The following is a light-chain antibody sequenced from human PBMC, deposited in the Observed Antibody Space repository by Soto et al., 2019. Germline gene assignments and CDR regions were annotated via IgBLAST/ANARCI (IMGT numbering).Light chain of an antibody. CDR3: AAWDDSLSGPV. Sequence: QSVLTQPPSVSGAPRQRVTISCSGSNSNIGNNAVNWYQQLPGKAPKLLIYYDDLLPSGVSDRFSGSKSGTSASLAISGLQSEDEAGYYCAAWDDSLSGPVFGGGTKLTVL. V-gene: IGLV1-36*01. CDR2: YDD. CDR1: NSNIGNNA. J-gene: IGLJ2*01.